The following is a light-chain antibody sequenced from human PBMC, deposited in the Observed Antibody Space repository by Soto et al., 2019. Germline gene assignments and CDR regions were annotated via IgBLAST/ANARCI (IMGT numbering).Light chain of an antibody. CDR2: GAS. V-gene: IGKV3-20*01. Sequence: EFVLTQSPDTLSVSPGDRATLSCRANQSVGRDYLAWYQQKPGQAPRLLIHGASNRATGIPDRFSGSGSGTDFTLSIRRLEPEDSAVYYCQPYAKSPIPFGQGTRLAIK. CDR3: QPYAKSPIP. CDR1: QSVGRDY. J-gene: IGKJ5*01.